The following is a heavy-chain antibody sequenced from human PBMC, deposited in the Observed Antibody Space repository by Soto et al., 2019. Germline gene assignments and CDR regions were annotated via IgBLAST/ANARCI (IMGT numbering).Heavy chain of an antibody. Sequence: PGGSLRLSCAVSGFTFSSSWMNWVRQAPGKGLEWVANIKPDGSETAYVDSVKGRFTISRDNAENSLYLQMNSLRVDDTATYYCTRVSRGDWPDYWGRGTLVTRLL. D-gene: IGHD2-21*01. CDR1: GFTFSSSW. V-gene: IGHV3-7*04. CDR3: TRVSRGDWPDY. CDR2: IKPDGSET. J-gene: IGHJ4*02.